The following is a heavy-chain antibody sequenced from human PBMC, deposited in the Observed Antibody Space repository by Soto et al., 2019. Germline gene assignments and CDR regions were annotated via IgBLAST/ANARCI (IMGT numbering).Heavy chain of an antibody. CDR2: IDTSGST. D-gene: IGHD3-3*01. V-gene: IGHV4-4*07. J-gene: IGHJ4*02. Sequence: SETLSLTCTVSGRSISNYYCNWIRQPAGKGLEWIGRIDTSGSTNYNPSLKSRVTMSVDTSKHEFSLKLSSVTAADTALYYCARGGQDFWSGPFDYWGRGALVTVSS. CDR1: GRSISNYY. CDR3: ARGGQDFWSGPFDY.